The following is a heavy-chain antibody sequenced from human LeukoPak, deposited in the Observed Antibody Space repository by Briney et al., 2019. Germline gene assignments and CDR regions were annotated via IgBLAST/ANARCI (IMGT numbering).Heavy chain of an antibody. CDR2: VKQDGSEK. V-gene: IGHV3-7*01. J-gene: IGHJ4*02. CDR3: ARDSRYELLWAGSGFDY. CDR1: GFTFSRYW. Sequence: GGSLRLSCAASGFTFSRYWMNWVRQAPGKGLEWVANVKQDGSEKYYVDSVKGRFTISRDNAKNSLYLQMSSLRVDDTAVYYCARDSRYELLWAGSGFDYWGQGTLVTVSS. D-gene: IGHD3-22*01.